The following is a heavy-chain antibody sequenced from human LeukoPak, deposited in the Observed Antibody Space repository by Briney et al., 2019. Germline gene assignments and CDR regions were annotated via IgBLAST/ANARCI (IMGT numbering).Heavy chain of an antibody. CDR2: ISGRGNYI. CDR1: GFTFSSHN. Sequence: PGGSLRLSCAASGFTFSSHNMNWVRQAPGKGLEWVSSISGRGNYIFYADSVKGRFTISRDSAKNSLSLQMNSLRAADTAVYYCAKDQGFDYYDSSGYSLDYWGQGTLVTVSS. V-gene: IGHV3-21*01. J-gene: IGHJ4*02. D-gene: IGHD3-22*01. CDR3: AKDQGFDYYDSSGYSLDY.